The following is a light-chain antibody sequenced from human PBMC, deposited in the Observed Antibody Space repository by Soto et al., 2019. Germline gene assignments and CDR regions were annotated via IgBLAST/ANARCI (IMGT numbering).Light chain of an antibody. V-gene: IGKV3D-15*01. CDR3: QQYNNWPLS. CDR2: GAS. CDR1: QSVSSN. J-gene: IGKJ1*01. Sequence: EIVMTQSPATLSVSPGERATLSCRASQSVSSNLAWYQHKPGQAPRLLIYGASTRATDTPARFSGSGSGTEYTLTISSLQSEDFAVYYCQQYNNWPLSFGQGTKVEIK.